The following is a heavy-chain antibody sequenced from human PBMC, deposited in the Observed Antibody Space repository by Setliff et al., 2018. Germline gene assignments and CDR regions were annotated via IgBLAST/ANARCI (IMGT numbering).Heavy chain of an antibody. CDR1: GFTFSNYA. D-gene: IGHD6-19*01. Sequence: SGESLKISCAASGFTFSNYAMTWVRQAPGKGLEWVSAITVSGNTHYADSVKGRFTISRDNSKNTLSLQMDNLRAEDTATYYCAKCGRFAPSGWFQYVDSWAQGTLVTVSS. V-gene: IGHV3-23*01. CDR2: ITVSGNT. J-gene: IGHJ4*02. CDR3: AKCGRFAPSGWFQYVDS.